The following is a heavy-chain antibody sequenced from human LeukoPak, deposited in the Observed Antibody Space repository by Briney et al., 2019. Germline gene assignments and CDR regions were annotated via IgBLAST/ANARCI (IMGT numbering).Heavy chain of an antibody. CDR2: ISAYNGNT. J-gene: IGHJ4*02. V-gene: IGHV1-18*01. Sequence: ASVNVSCKASGYTLTSYGISWVRQAPGQGLEWMGWISAYNGNTNYAQKLQGRVTMTTDTSTSTAYMELRSLRSDDTAVYYCAREGAVGLGYCSSTSCHSFDYWGQGTLVTVSS. D-gene: IGHD2-2*01. CDR3: AREGAVGLGYCSSTSCHSFDY. CDR1: GYTLTSYG.